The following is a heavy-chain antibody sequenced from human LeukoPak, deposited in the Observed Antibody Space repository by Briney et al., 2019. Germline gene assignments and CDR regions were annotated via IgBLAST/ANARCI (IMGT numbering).Heavy chain of an antibody. CDR3: ARAYYDSSGYYLFDY. CDR2: INWNGGST. Sequence: GGSLRLSCAASGFTFDDYGMSWVRQAPGKGLEWVSGINWNGGSTGYADSVKGRFTISRDNAKNSLYLQMNSLRSEDTAVYYCARAYYDSSGYYLFDYWGQGTLVTVSS. J-gene: IGHJ4*02. V-gene: IGHV3-20*04. CDR1: GFTFDDYG. D-gene: IGHD3-22*01.